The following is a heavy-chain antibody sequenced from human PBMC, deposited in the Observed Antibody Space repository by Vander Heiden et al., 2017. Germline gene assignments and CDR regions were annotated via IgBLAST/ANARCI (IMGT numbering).Heavy chain of an antibody. CDR2: INTNVDRT. CDR3: AGSSYQDASDV. V-gene: IGHV3-64D*06. D-gene: IGHD3-3*01. J-gene: IGHJ3*01. Sequence: EVQLVESGGGSVQPGGSMRLSCLGSRCTFSAYTVHWVRQAPGKGLEYISSINTNVDRTYTADSVKGRFTISRDNSKYTLYLLMSSLRAEDTAIYYCAGSSYQDASDVWGQGTVVTVSS. CDR1: RCTFSAYT.